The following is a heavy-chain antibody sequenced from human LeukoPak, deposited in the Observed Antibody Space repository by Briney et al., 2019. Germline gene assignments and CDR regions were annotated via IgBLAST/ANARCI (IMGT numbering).Heavy chain of an antibody. J-gene: IGHJ6*02. CDR3: ARWASSTWYYGMDV. CDR1: GFTVSSNY. Sequence: GGSLRLSCAASGFTVSSNYMSWVRQAPGKGLEWVSVIYSGGSTYYADSVKGRFTISRDNSKNTLYLQMNSLRAEDTAVYYCARWASSTWYYGMDVWGQGTTVIVSS. V-gene: IGHV3-66*01. D-gene: IGHD6-13*01. CDR2: IYSGGST.